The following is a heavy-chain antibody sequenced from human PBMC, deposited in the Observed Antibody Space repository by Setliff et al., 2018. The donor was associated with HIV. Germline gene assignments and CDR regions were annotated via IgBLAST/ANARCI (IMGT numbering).Heavy chain of an antibody. D-gene: IGHD5-18*01. CDR1: GGSISSHY. CDR3: ARGGVQLWLPLFDY. J-gene: IGHJ4*02. Sequence: SDTLSLTCTVSGGSISSHYWSWIRQPPGKGLEWIGYIYYSGSTNYNPSLKSRVTISVDTSKNQFSLKLNSVTAADTAVYFCARGGVQLWLPLFDYWGQGTLVTVSS. CDR2: IYYSGST. V-gene: IGHV4-59*11.